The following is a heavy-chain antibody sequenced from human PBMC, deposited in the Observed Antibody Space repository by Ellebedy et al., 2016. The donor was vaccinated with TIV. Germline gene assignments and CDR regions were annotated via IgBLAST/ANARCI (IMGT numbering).Heavy chain of an antibody. D-gene: IGHD3-22*01. CDR1: GGSISTYY. J-gene: IGHJ4*02. V-gene: IGHV4-59*01. CDR2: IYYSGGT. Sequence: SETLSLTXTVSGGSISTYYCNWIRQPPGKGLEWIGHIYYSGGTNYNPSLKSRVTISVDTSKRQCSLNLSSVTAADTAVYYCAGGSGYIIDYWGQGTLVTVSS. CDR3: AGGSGYIIDY.